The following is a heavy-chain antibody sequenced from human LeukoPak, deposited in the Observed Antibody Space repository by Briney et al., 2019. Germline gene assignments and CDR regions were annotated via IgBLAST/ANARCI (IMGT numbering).Heavy chain of an antibody. V-gene: IGHV4-34*01. D-gene: IGHD1-26*01. J-gene: IGHJ6*03. Sequence: SDTLSLTCALWGGFFSGYYWSWIRHPPGKGRVWLVEMNYSGCNNYNPPLESRVPRPEDTSKNQFSLKLSSVTAADTAVYYCARDQPEWELLLHYYYMDVWGKGATVTVSS. CDR1: GGFFSGYY. CDR3: ARDQPEWELLLHYYYMDV. CDR2: MNYSGCN.